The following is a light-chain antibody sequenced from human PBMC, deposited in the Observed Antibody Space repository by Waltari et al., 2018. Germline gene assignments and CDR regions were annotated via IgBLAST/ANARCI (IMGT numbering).Light chain of an antibody. CDR2: AVT. J-gene: IGLJ2*01. Sequence: QSALTQAAPVSGPFGQPTPISCTGTTNDVGAFDLVSWYQQHPGKAPRLIIYAVTERPSGVSNRFSGSKSCNTASLTISGLQAEDEADYHCCSYAGGRTYVVFGGGTKLTVL. CDR3: CSYAGGRTYVV. V-gene: IGLV2-23*02. CDR1: TNDVGAFDL.